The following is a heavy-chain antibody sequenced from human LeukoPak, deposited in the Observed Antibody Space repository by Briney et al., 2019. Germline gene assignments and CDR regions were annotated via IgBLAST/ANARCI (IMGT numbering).Heavy chain of an antibody. J-gene: IGHJ4*02. Sequence: GGALRLSCAASGFTFSTYWMSWVREAPGKGLEWVANIKQDGSEKYYVDSVKGRFTISRDNAKNSLYLQMSSLRAEDTAVYYCARVYQLSPFNWGQGTLVTVSS. D-gene: IGHD2-2*01. CDR1: GFTFSTYW. V-gene: IGHV3-7*04. CDR2: IKQDGSEK. CDR3: ARVYQLSPFN.